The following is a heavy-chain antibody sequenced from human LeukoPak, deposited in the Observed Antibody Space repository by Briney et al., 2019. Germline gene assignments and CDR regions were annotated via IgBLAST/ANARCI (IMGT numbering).Heavy chain of an antibody. D-gene: IGHD5-12*01. Sequence: GGSLRLSCAASGFTFSSYEMNWVRQAPGKGLEWVSYISSSGSTIYYADSVKGRFTISRDNSKNTLYLQMNSLRAEDTAVYYCARVGVRGGYDPDAFDIWGQGTMVTVSS. CDR1: GFTFSSYE. J-gene: IGHJ3*02. CDR3: ARVGVRGGYDPDAFDI. V-gene: IGHV3-48*03. CDR2: ISSSGSTI.